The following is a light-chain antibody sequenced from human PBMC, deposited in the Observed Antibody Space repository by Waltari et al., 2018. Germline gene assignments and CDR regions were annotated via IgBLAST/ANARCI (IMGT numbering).Light chain of an antibody. J-gene: IGKJ2*01. CDR1: QSVTRHY. Sequence: EIVLTQSPGTLSLSPGERATLSCRDSQSVTRHYLAWYQQKPGQAPRLLIYDASSRATGIPDRISGSGSETDFTLTISSLEPEDFAVYYCQQYGSSPPYSFGQGTKLEIK. CDR3: QQYGSSPPYS. CDR2: DAS. V-gene: IGKV3-20*01.